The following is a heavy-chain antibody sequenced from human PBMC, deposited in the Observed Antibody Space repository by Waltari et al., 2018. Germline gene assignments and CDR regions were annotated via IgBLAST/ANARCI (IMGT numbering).Heavy chain of an antibody. CDR3: ARDQADGTIAYFEY. Sequence: EVLLVESGGDLVQPGGSLRLSCATSGISFSQHWMGGVRQSPGKGLEWVATIKHDGTDKYYVDSVKGRFTVSRDNAKSSLYLQMNSLRVEDTAIYYCARDQADGTIAYFEYWGQGTLVTVSS. CDR2: IKHDGTDK. D-gene: IGHD6-13*01. CDR1: GISFSQHW. J-gene: IGHJ4*02. V-gene: IGHV3-7*01.